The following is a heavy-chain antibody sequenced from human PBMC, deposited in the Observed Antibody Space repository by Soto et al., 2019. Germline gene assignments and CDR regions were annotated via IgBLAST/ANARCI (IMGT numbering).Heavy chain of an antibody. Sequence: EVQLVESGGGLVQPGGSLSLSCAASGFIFSDHYMDWVRQTPGKGLEWVGRTRNKANGYTTEYAASVKGRFTISRDDSKNSLYLQMNSLKTEDTAVYYCARVRSSSWGLDAFDIWGQGTVVTVSS. CDR1: GFIFSDHY. V-gene: IGHV3-72*01. CDR2: TRNKANGYTT. D-gene: IGHD6-13*01. J-gene: IGHJ3*02. CDR3: ARVRSSSWGLDAFDI.